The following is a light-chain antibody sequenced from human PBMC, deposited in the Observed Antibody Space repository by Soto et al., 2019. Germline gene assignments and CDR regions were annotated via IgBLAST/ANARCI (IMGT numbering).Light chain of an antibody. CDR3: QQSHSTPWT. J-gene: IGKJ1*01. Sequence: DIQMTQSPSSLSASVGVRVTITCRASQSITSYLNWYQQKPGKAPKLLIYAASSLQSGVPSRFSGSGSGTDFTLTISSLQPEDFATYYCQQSHSTPWTFGQGTKVEIK. CDR1: QSITSY. CDR2: AAS. V-gene: IGKV1-39*01.